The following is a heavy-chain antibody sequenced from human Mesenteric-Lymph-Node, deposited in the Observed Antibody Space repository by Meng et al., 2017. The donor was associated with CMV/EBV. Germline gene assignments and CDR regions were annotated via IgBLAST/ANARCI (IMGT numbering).Heavy chain of an antibody. Sequence: QITLKESGPTLGKPTQTLTLTCTFPGFSLSTSGVGVGWIRQPPGKALEWLALIYCDDDKRYSPSLKSRLTITKDTSKNQVVLTMTNMDPVDTATYYCAHSSGIAAAGPFYFDYWGQGTLVTVSS. CDR1: GFSLSTSGVG. CDR2: IYCDDDK. D-gene: IGHD6-13*01. CDR3: AHSSGIAAAGPFYFDY. V-gene: IGHV2-5*02. J-gene: IGHJ4*02.